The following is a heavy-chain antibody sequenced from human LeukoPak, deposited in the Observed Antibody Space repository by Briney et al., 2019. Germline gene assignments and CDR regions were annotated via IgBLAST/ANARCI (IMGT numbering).Heavy chain of an antibody. CDR1: AGSFTGYY. D-gene: IGHD3-10*01. CDR2: IDHTGSI. Sequence: SETLSLTCAVNAGSFTGYYWSWIRQPPGKXXXWIGEIDHTGSISYNPSLRSRVTISVDTFKNQFSLKLRSVTAADRAIYYCARGGYGPGSHYRYWGQGTLVTVSS. J-gene: IGHJ4*02. CDR3: ARGGYGPGSHYRY. V-gene: IGHV4-34*01.